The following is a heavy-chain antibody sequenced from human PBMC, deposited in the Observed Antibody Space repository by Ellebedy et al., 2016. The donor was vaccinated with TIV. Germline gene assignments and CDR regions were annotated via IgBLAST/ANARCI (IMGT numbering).Heavy chain of an antibody. J-gene: IGHJ4*01. CDR3: ARVESYQLPNLDY. CDR1: GYSFTKYW. Sequence: GESLKISCKGSGYSFTKYWIGWVRQMPGKGLEWMGIIYPGDSDTRYSPSFRGQVNISADKSISTAYLQWSSLKASDTAMYYCARVESYQLPNLDYWGQGALVTVSS. CDR2: IYPGDSDT. V-gene: IGHV5-51*01. D-gene: IGHD2-2*01.